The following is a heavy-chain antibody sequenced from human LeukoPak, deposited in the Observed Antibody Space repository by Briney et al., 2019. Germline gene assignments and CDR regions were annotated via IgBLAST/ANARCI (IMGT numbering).Heavy chain of an antibody. CDR2: INPNSGGT. V-gene: IGHV1-2*02. D-gene: IGHD6-19*01. CDR1: GYTFTDYY. CDR3: ARGVAGPYYYYYMDV. J-gene: IGHJ6*03. Sequence: ASVKVSCKASGYTFTDYYMHWVRQAPGQGLEWMGWINPNSGGTNYARKFQGRVTMTRDTSISTAYMELSRLTPDDTAVYYCARGVAGPYYYYYMDVWGRGTTVTVSS.